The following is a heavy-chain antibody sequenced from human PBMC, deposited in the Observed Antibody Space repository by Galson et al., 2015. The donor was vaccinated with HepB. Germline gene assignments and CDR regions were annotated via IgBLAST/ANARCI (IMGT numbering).Heavy chain of an antibody. CDR2: ISGSDGST. Sequence: LRLSCAASGFTFSNYAMSWVRQAPGKGLEWVSVISGSDGSTYYADSVKGRFTISRDNSKNTLYLQMNSLRAEDTAVYYCAKGSGSHTPSYFDYWGQGTLVTVSS. CDR1: GFTFSNYA. CDR3: AKGSGSHTPSYFDY. V-gene: IGHV3-23*01. D-gene: IGHD1-26*01. J-gene: IGHJ4*02.